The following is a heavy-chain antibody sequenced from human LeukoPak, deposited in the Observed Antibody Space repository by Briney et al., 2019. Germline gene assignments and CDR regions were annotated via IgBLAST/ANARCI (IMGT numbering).Heavy chain of an antibody. CDR3: ARGHSAAHYYYYYMDV. V-gene: IGHV4-59*01. Sequence: PSETLSLTCTVSGGSISSYYWSWIRQPPGKGLEWIGYIYYSGSTNYNPSLKSRVTISVDTSKNQFSLKLSSVTAADTAVYYCARGHSAAHYYYYYMDVWGKGTTVTVSS. J-gene: IGHJ6*03. CDR1: GGSISSYY. CDR2: IYYSGST.